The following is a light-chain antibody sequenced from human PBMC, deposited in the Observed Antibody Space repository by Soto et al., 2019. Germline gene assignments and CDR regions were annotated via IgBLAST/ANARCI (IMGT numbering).Light chain of an antibody. CDR3: AAWDDSRSGYVV. CDR1: SSNIGSNY. CDR2: RNN. J-gene: IGLJ2*01. V-gene: IGLV1-47*01. Sequence: QSVLTQPPSASGTPGQRVTISCSGSSSNIGSNYVYWYQQLPGTAPKLLIYRNNQRPSGVPDRFSGSKSGTSASLAISGLRSEDEADYYCAAWDDSRSGYVVFGGGTKLTV.